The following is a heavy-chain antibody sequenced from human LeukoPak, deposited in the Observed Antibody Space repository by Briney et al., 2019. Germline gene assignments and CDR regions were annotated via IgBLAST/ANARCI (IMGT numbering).Heavy chain of an antibody. CDR3: ARAGLAGHYFDY. Sequence: SETLSLTCNVSGDSINNYYWSRIRQPAGQGLEWIGRIYSSGTANYSPSLKSRIAMSVDTSTNQMSLRVRSVTAADTAVYYCARAGLAGHYFDYWGQGILITVSS. J-gene: IGHJ4*02. CDR1: GDSINNYY. D-gene: IGHD3/OR15-3a*01. CDR2: IYSSGTA. V-gene: IGHV4-4*07.